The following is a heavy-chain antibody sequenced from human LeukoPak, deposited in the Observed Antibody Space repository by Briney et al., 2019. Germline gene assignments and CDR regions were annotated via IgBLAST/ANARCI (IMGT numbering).Heavy chain of an antibody. CDR2: IYPGDSAT. CDR1: GYSYTSYW. V-gene: IGHV5-51*01. D-gene: IGHD3-10*01. CDR3: ALGRRGAAGAFDI. Sequence: GESLKISCKGSGYSYTSYWIGWVRQMPVKGLEWMGIIYPGDSATRYSPSFQGQVTISADKSISTAYLQWSSLKASDTAKYYCALGRRGAAGAFDIWGQGTLVTVSS. J-gene: IGHJ3*02.